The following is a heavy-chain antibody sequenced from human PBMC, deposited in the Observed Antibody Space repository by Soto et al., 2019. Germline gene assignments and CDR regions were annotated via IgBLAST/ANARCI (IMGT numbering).Heavy chain of an antibody. J-gene: IGHJ4*02. CDR2: ISPYNGNT. V-gene: IGHV1-18*04. CDR3: AREVTGTSMAVDY. Sequence: QVQLVQSGGEVVQPGASVKVSCKASGYFFTSYGITWVRQAPGQGLEWMGWISPYNGNTNYAQKLQGRVTMTTDTSTSTAYMELRSLRSDDTAVYYCAREVTGTSMAVDYWGQGTLVTVSS. D-gene: IGHD1-1*01. CDR1: GYFFTSYG.